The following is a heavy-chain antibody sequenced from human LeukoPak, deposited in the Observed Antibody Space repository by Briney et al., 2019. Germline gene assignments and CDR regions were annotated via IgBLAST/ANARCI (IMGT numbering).Heavy chain of an antibody. CDR1: GYTFTAYY. Sequence: ASVKVSCKASGYTFTAYYIHWVRQAPGQGLEWMGWINPNSGGTNYAQKFQGRVTMTRDTSISTAYMELNRLRSDDTAVYYCARDRDYGSGIFDYWGQGTLVTVSS. V-gene: IGHV1-2*02. D-gene: IGHD3-10*01. J-gene: IGHJ4*02. CDR3: ARDRDYGSGIFDY. CDR2: INPNSGGT.